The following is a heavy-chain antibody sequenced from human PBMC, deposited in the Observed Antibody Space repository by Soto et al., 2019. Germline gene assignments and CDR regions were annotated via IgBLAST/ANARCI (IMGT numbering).Heavy chain of an antibody. CDR2: FTGVIGTT. Sequence: EVQLLETGGGLVQPGGSLRLSFAASGFTVGTYGVTWVRQAPGKGPEWVSGFTGVIGTTHYADSVRGRFTITRDDSKNTVYLQRNSLRVEDTAADYFARWNGDGDYGGRGTLVTVSS. J-gene: IGHJ4*02. D-gene: IGHD1-1*01. V-gene: IGHV3-23*01. CDR1: GFTVGTYG. CDR3: ARWNGDGDY.